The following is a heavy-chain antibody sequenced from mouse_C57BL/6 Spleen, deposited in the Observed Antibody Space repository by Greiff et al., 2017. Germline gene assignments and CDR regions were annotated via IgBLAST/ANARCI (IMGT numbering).Heavy chain of an antibody. CDR3: ARDTTVVANAMDY. V-gene: IGHV1-64*01. D-gene: IGHD1-1*01. CDR1: GYTFTSYW. Sequence: QVQLKQSGAELVKPGASVKLSCKASGYTFTSYWMHWVKQRPGQGLEWIGMIHPNSGSTNYNEKFKSKATLTVDKSSSTAYMQLSSLTSEDSAVYYGARDTTVVANAMDYWGQGTSVTVSS. CDR2: IHPNSGST. J-gene: IGHJ4*01.